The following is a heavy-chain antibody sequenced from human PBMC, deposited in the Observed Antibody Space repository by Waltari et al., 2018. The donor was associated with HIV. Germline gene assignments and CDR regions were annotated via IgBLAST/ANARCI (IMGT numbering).Heavy chain of an antibody. CDR3: ASARETMGVDFDS. J-gene: IGHJ5*01. CDR2: AIPMFGTA. CDR1: GGAFVIHP. D-gene: IGHD3-10*01. Sequence: QVQLVQSGAEVTKPGSSVKVSCKASGGAFVIHPFHWVRQAPGQGLEWMGRAIPMFGTANYARKFQGRVTITADKSTTTAYMELNGLRIDDTAVYYCASARETMGVDFDSWGQGTLVTVS. V-gene: IGHV1-69*08.